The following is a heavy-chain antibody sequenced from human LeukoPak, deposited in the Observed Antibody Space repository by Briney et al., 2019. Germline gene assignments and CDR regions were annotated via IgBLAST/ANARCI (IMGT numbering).Heavy chain of an antibody. Sequence: GGSLRLSCAASGFXFSTYTMSWVRQAPGKGLDWVASITSSSSFTYYADSVKGRFTISRDNAKNSLYLQMNSLRVEDTAVYYCARSVGSYYGDLWGQGTLVTVSS. D-gene: IGHD3-22*01. CDR2: ITSSSSFT. CDR1: GFXFSTYT. J-gene: IGHJ5*02. V-gene: IGHV3-21*01. CDR3: ARSVGSYYGDL.